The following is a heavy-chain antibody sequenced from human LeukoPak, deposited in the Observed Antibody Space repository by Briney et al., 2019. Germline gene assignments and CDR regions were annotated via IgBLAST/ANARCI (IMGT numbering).Heavy chain of an antibody. CDR1: GGSINSNSYY. J-gene: IGHJ6*02. CDR2: IYYSGST. CDR3: TRDSGSGSYYKLGPGGMDV. Sequence: SETLSLTCTVSGGSINSNSYYWGWIRQPPGKGLEWIGSIYYSGSTYYNPSLKSRVTISVDTSKNQFSLRLSSVTAADTAVYYCTRDSGSGSYYKLGPGGMDVWGQGTTVTVSS. D-gene: IGHD3-10*01. V-gene: IGHV4-39*07.